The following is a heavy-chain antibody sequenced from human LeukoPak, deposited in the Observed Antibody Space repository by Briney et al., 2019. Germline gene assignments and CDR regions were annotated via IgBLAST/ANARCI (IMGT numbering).Heavy chain of an antibody. Sequence: PGRSLRLSCAASGFTFDDYAMHWVRQAPGKGLEWASGISWNSGSIGYADSVKSRFTISRDNAKNSLYLQMNSLRAEDTALYYCAKDMILWFGEAAFDYWGQGTLVTVSS. J-gene: IGHJ4*02. CDR1: GFTFDDYA. CDR3: AKDMILWFGEAAFDY. V-gene: IGHV3-9*01. CDR2: ISWNSGSI. D-gene: IGHD3-10*01.